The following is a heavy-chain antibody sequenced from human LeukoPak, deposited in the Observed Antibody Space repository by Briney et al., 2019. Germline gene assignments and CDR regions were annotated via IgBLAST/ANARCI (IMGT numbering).Heavy chain of an antibody. Sequence: PGGSLRLSCAASGFTFSSYAMSWVRQAPGKGLEWVSAISGSGGSTYYADSVKGRFTISRDNSKNTLYLQMNSLRAEDTAVYYCAKSGRMGSSLGGVWFDPWGQGTLVTVSS. D-gene: IGHD6-6*01. CDR1: GFTFSSYA. CDR2: ISGSGGST. J-gene: IGHJ5*02. CDR3: AKSGRMGSSLGGVWFDP. V-gene: IGHV3-23*01.